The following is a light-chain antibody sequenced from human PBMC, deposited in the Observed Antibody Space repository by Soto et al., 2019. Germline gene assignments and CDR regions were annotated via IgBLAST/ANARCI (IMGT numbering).Light chain of an antibody. CDR2: EVT. V-gene: IGLV2-14*01. Sequence: QSVLTQPASVSGSPGQSITLSCTGTSSDVGNYDFVSWYQQHPGKAPKLIIYEVTNRPSGISNRFSGSKSGNTASLTISGLQSEDEAAYYCSSYTNSNTLFYVFGTGTKVTVL. CDR3: SSYTNSNTLFYV. CDR1: SSDVGNYDF. J-gene: IGLJ1*01.